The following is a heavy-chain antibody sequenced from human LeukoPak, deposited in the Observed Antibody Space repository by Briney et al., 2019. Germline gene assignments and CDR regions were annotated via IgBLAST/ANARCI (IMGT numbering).Heavy chain of an antibody. CDR3: ARGTRERWLQYW. CDR2: IKQDGSEK. CDR1: GFTFSSYS. V-gene: IGHV3-7*01. D-gene: IGHD5-24*01. J-gene: IGHJ4*02. Sequence: GGSLRLSCAASGFTFSSYSMSWVRQAPGKGLEWVANIKQDGSEKYYVDSVKGRFTISRDNAKNSLYLQMNSLRAEDTAVYYCARGTRERWLQYWWGQGTLVTVSS.